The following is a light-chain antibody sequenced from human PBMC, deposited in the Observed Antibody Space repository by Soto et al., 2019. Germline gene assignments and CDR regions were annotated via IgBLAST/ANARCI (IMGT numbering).Light chain of an antibody. J-gene: IGLJ2*01. CDR2: GVS. CDR1: SSDIGGYNY. V-gene: IGLV2-14*01. Sequence: QSALTQPASVSGSPGQSITISCTGTSSDIGGYNYVSWYQQYPGKAPKLMIFGVSDRPSGVSNRFSGSKAGTTASLTISGLQAEDEADYYGSSYKSSSTDVVFGEWSKRTGL. CDR3: SSYKSSSTDVV.